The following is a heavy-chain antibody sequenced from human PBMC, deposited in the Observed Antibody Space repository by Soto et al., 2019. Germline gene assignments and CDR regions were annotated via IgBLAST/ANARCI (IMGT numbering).Heavy chain of an antibody. V-gene: IGHV4-39*01. J-gene: IGHJ4*02. CDR2: VYYNGGT. CDR3: ARHMRRQLDLFYY. D-gene: IGHD6-13*01. CDR1: GASISSGYYY. Sequence: SETLSLTCTVSGASISSGYYYWGWIRQPPGKGLEWLGSVYYNGGTYDNPSLKSRVTMSVDTSKNQFSLKLSSVTAADTATYFFARHMRRQLDLFYYWGQGILVSVS.